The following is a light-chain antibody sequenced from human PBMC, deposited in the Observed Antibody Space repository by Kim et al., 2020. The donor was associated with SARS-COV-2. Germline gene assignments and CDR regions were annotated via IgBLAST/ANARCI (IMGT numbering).Light chain of an antibody. CDR1: QTISNN. J-gene: IGKJ4*01. CDR3: QQYNNWLST. V-gene: IGKV3-15*01. CDR2: GAS. Sequence: EIVMTQSPATLSVSPGERVSLSCRASQTISNNLAWYQQKPGQAPRLLIYGASTRATGIPARFSGSGSGTEFTLTISSLQSEDFAVYYCQQYNNWLSTFGGGTKVEIK.